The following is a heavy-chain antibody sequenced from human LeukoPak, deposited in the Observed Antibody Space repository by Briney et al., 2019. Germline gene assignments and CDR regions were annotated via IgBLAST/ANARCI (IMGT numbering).Heavy chain of an antibody. CDR2: IYHSGST. J-gene: IGHJ1*01. CDR1: GGSISSSNW. V-gene: IGHV4-4*02. CDR3: ATLSSGWYLNFQH. D-gene: IGHD6-19*01. Sequence: SGTLSLTCAVSGGSISSSNWWSWVRQPPGEGLEWIGEIYHSGSTNYNPSLKSRVTISVDKSKNQFSLKLSSVTAADTAVYYCATLSSGWYLNFQHWGQGTLVTVSS.